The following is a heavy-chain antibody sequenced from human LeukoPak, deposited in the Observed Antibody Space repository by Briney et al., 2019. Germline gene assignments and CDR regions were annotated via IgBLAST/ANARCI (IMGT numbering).Heavy chain of an antibody. V-gene: IGHV2-70*11. CDR2: IDWDDDK. CDR1: GFSLSTSGMC. J-gene: IGHJ4*02. CDR3: ARIRKAPYYYDSSGYYLFEGYDY. D-gene: IGHD3-22*01. Sequence: SGPALVKPTQTLTLTCTFSGFSLSTSGMCVSWIRQPPGKALEWLARIDWDDDKYYSTSLKTRPTISKDTSKNQVVLTMTNMDPVDTATYYCARIRKAPYYYDSSGYYLFEGYDYWGQGTLVTVSS.